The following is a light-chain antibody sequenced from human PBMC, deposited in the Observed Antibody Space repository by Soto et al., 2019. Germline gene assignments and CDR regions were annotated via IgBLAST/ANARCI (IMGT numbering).Light chain of an antibody. V-gene: IGLV1-51*02. CDR3: GTWDNSLSLPYV. J-gene: IGLJ1*01. Sequence: QSVLTQPPSVSAAPGQKVTISCSGSSSNIGNNYVSWYQQLPGTAPKLLIFENNKRPSGIPDRFSASKSGTSATLAITGLQTGDAADYYCGTWDNSLSLPYVFGTGTKVNV. CDR1: SSNIGNNY. CDR2: ENN.